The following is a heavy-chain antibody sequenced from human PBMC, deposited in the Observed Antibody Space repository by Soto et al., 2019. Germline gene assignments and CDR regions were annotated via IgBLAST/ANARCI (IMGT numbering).Heavy chain of an antibody. V-gene: IGHV1-8*01. Sequence: QAHLEQSGAELKRPGASVKVSCKASGYTFSDFDINWLRQASGQGPEWMGWMNAKSGDTFFAQRFQGRFNMTWDTSLSTAYMEVGSLTSDDTAIYYCARGNPFNYAGFDVWGQGTTVAVSS. CDR3: ARGNPFNYAGFDV. J-gene: IGHJ6*02. CDR1: GYTFSDFD. D-gene: IGHD3-16*01. CDR2: MNAKSGDT.